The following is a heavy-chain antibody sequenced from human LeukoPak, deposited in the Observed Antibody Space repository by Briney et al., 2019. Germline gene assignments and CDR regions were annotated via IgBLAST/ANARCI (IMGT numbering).Heavy chain of an antibody. D-gene: IGHD6-13*01. Sequence: GGTLRLSCAASGFTFSTYWMHWVRQVAGKGLVWVSRINSDGSITTYAESVKGRFTISRDNAKNTLYLQMNSLRVEDTAVYYCAGGISATGGGWGQGTMVTVSS. J-gene: IGHJ3*01. CDR1: GFTFSTYW. CDR2: INSDGSIT. V-gene: IGHV3-74*01. CDR3: AGGISATGGG.